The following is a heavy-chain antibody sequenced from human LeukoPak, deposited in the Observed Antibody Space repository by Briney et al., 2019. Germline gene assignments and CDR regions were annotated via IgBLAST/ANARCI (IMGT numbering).Heavy chain of an antibody. Sequence: PSETLSLTCAVYGGSFSGYCWSWIRQPPGKGLEWIGEINHSGSTNYNPSLKSRVTISVDTSKNQFSLKLSSVTAADTAVYYCARDPTTVTTIFDSWGQGTLVTVSS. J-gene: IGHJ4*02. CDR1: GGSFSGYC. V-gene: IGHV4-34*01. CDR3: ARDPTTVTTIFDS. CDR2: INHSGST. D-gene: IGHD4-17*01.